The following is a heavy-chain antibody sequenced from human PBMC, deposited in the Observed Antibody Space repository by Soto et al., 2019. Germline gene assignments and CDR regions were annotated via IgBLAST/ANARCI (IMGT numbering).Heavy chain of an antibody. Sequence: QVQLQESGPGLVKPSQTLSLTCTVSGGSISSGGYYWSWIRQHPGKGLEWIGYIYYSGSTYYNPSLKSRVTISVDTSKNQFSLKLSSVTAADTAVYYCARGIPAYCSSTSCYTWFDPWGQGTLVTVSS. D-gene: IGHD2-2*02. CDR2: IYYSGST. CDR1: GGSISSGGYY. V-gene: IGHV4-31*03. CDR3: ARGIPAYCSSTSCYTWFDP. J-gene: IGHJ5*02.